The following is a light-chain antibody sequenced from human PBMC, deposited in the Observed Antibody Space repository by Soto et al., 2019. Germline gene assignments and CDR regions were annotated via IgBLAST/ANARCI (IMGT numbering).Light chain of an antibody. Sequence: QAVLTQPPSVSGAPGQRVTISCTGTSSNIGAGYDVHWYQRLPGAAPKLLLFDNTNRPSGVPDRFSGSKSGASVSLAITGLQAEDEADYYCQSYDSSLSGRVFGGGTKLTVL. CDR3: QSYDSSLSGRV. J-gene: IGLJ3*02. CDR1: SSNIGAGYD. CDR2: DNT. V-gene: IGLV1-40*01.